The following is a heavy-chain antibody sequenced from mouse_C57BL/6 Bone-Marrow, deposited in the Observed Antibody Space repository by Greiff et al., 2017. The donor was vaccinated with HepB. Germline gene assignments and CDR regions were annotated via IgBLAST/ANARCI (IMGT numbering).Heavy chain of an antibody. Sequence: EVKVEESGGGLVKPGGSLKLSCAASGFTFSSYAMSWVRQTPEKRLEWVATISDGGSYTYYPDNVKGRFTISRDNAKNNLYLQMSHLKSEDTAMYYCARLPSFAYWGQGTLVTVSA. J-gene: IGHJ3*01. V-gene: IGHV5-4*03. CDR2: ISDGGSYT. CDR3: ARLPSFAY. CDR1: GFTFSSYA.